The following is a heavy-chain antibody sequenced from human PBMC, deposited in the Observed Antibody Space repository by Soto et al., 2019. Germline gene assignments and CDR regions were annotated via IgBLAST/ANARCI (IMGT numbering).Heavy chain of an antibody. CDR3: ARVPGP. CDR1: GGYISSGGYS. V-gene: IGHV4-30-2*01. CDR2: IYHSGST. J-gene: IGHJ5*02. Sequence: TLSSTGDVSGGYISSGGYSWSWIRQPPGKGLEWIGYIYHSGSTYYNPSLKSRVTISVDRSKNQFSLKLSSVTAADTAVYYCARVPGPWGQGTLVTVSS.